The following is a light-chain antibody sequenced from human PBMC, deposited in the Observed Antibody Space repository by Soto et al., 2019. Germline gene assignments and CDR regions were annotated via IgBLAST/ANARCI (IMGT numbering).Light chain of an antibody. CDR1: QSISSW. J-gene: IGKJ1*01. CDR2: KAS. Sequence: DIQMTQSPSTLSASVGDRVTITCRASQSISSWLAWYQQKPGKAPKLLIYKASSLESGVPSRFSGSRSGTDFALTTSSLQPDDFATYYGQQYNSYPWTFGKETKVEIK. V-gene: IGKV1-5*03. CDR3: QQYNSYPWT.